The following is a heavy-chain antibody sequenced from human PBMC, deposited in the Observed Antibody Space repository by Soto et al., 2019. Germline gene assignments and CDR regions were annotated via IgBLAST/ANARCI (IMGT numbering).Heavy chain of an antibody. V-gene: IGHV4-61*01. CDR2: IYRDGST. J-gene: IGHJ6*04. D-gene: IGHD1-26*01. CDR3: MRAHESWDFYGMSV. Sequence: SETLSLTCTVSGGSVSSGSNYWGWIRQPPGKELEFLGYIYRDGSTLVNSSLKSRLTLSMETSKNQFSLNLSSVTAADTAMYFCMRAHESWDFYGMSVWGTGTTVT. CDR1: GGSVSSGSNY.